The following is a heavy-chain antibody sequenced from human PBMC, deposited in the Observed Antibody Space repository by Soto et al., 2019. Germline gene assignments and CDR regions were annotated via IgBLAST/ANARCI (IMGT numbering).Heavy chain of an antibody. Sequence: EVQLVESGGGLVKPGGSRRLSCAASGFTFSTYNMNWVRQAPGKGLEWVASISSTSVYMYYANSLKGRFTISGANAKSSLYLQVHSLSAEDTAVYYCARGWLRDPWMYWGQGTLVTVSS. V-gene: IGHV3-21*01. CDR3: ARGWLRDPWMY. D-gene: IGHD5-12*01. J-gene: IGHJ4*02. CDR1: GFTFSTYN. CDR2: ISSTSVYM.